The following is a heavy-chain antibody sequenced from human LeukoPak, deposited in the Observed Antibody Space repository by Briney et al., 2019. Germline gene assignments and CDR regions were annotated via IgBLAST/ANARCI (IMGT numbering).Heavy chain of an antibody. CDR1: GGSISSSNW. CDR2: IYHSGST. J-gene: IGHJ3*02. CDR3: ARGVKKASKIVVVVAAISFFDI. Sequence: PSETLSLTCAVSGGSISSSNWWSWVRQPPGKGLEWIGEIYHSGSTNYNPSLKSRVTISVDKSKNQFSLKLSSVTAADTAVYYCARGVKKASKIVVVVAAISFFDIWGQGTMVTVSS. V-gene: IGHV4-4*02. D-gene: IGHD2-15*01.